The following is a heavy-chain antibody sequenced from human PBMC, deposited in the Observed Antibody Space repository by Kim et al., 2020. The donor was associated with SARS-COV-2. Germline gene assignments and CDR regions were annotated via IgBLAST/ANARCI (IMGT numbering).Heavy chain of an antibody. V-gene: IGHV6-1*01. CDR3: TRQKSGAAAGNDY. D-gene: IGHD6-13*01. J-gene: IGHJ4*02. Sequence: YAVSVKSRITINPDTSKNQFSLQLNSVTPEDTAVYYCTRQKSGAAAGNDYWGQGTLVTVSS.